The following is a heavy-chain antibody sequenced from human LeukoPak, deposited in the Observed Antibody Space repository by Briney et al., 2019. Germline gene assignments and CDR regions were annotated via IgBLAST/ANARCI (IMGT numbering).Heavy chain of an antibody. CDR3: ARDRPGSRGGPAVDY. CDR2: ISAYNGNT. CDR1: GYTFTSYG. D-gene: IGHD2-15*01. V-gene: IGHV1-18*01. J-gene: IGHJ4*02. Sequence: ASVKVSCKASGYTFTSYGISWVRQAPGQGLEWMGRISAYNGNTNYAQKLQGRVTMTTDTSTSTAYMELRSLRSDDTAVYYCARDRPGSRGGPAVDYWGQGTMVTVSS.